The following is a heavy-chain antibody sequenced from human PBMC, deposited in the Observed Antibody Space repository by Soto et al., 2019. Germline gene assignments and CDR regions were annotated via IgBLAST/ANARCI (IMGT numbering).Heavy chain of an antibody. V-gene: IGHV3-30*04. Sequence: GGSLRLSCAASGFTFSNYTRHLFRQAPGKVLEWVALISYDEIDKYFADAVKGRFTISRDNSKNTLYLQMDSLRAEDTAVYYCAGRSGSSDYWGRGTLVTVSS. D-gene: IGHD3-10*01. J-gene: IGHJ4*02. CDR1: GFTFSNYT. CDR2: ISYDEIDK. CDR3: AGRSGSSDY.